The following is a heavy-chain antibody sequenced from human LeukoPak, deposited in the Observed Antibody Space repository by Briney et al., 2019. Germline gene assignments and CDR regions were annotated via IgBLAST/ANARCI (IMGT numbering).Heavy chain of an antibody. J-gene: IGHJ5*02. CDR3: ARSPIRYFDWLLSDNWFDP. CDR2: INTNTGNP. CDR1: GGTFSSYA. V-gene: IGHV7-4-1*02. Sequence: ASVKVSCKASGGTFSSYAISWVRQAPGQGLEWMGWINTNTGNPTYAQGFTGRFVFSLDTSVTTAYLQISSLRAEDTAVYYCARSPIRYFDWLLSDNWFDPWGQGTLVTVSS. D-gene: IGHD3-9*01.